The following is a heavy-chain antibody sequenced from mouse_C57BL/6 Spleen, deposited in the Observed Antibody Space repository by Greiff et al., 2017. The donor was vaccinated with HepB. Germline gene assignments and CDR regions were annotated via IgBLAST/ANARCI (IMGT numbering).Heavy chain of an antibody. Sequence: QVQLQQSGAELVRPGTSVKVSCKASGYAFTNYLIEWVKQRPGQGLEWIGVINPGSGGTNYNEKFKGKATLTADKSSSTAYMQLSSLTSDDSAVYYCARSVKYYDGCWFAYWGQGTLVTVSA. V-gene: IGHV1-54*01. CDR3: ARSVKYYDGCWFAY. CDR1: GYAFTNYL. CDR2: INPGSGGT. J-gene: IGHJ3*01. D-gene: IGHD1-1*01.